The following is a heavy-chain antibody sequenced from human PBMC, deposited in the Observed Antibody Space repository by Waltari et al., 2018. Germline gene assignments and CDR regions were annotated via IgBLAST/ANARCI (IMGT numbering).Heavy chain of an antibody. Sequence: QLQLQESGPGLVKPPEPLSLTCSVSVFSITTNRPSWGWIRQPPGQGLEWIATISYNGATYSSPSLRSRVTIFRDTSKNQLSLKLGSVTAADTAFYYCATYIGASLGTAAFDVWGQGTMVTVSS. CDR1: VFSITTNRPS. D-gene: IGHD5-12*01. CDR3: ATYIGASLGTAAFDV. CDR2: ISYNGAT. V-gene: IGHV4-39*01. J-gene: IGHJ3*01.